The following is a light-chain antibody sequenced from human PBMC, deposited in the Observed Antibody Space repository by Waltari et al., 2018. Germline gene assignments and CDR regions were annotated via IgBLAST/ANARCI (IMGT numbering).Light chain of an antibody. V-gene: IGLV3-21*01. Sequence: SYDVTQPHSVSVSPGQTATISCGGDARGIYRVPWYQQRPAQAPVLVIFNDNDRPSGIPERFSGSNSGNTASLTISAVEAGDEADYYCQVWDSSGDHALFGGGTRLTVL. CDR3: QVWDSSGDHAL. CDR2: NDN. J-gene: IGLJ2*01. CDR1: ARGIYR.